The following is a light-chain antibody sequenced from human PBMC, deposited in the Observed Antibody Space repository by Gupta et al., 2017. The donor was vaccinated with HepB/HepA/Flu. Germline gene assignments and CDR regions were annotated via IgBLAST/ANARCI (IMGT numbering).Light chain of an antibody. V-gene: IGLV2-23*02. Sequence: GTSIDVGGYDLFSWYQQRPGTVPKLMLFEVYKRPAGVSNRFSASKSGKMASLTISGLQAEDEAEDYCCSYAGWNKSELFGTGTTVTVL. CDR3: CSYAGWNKSEL. CDR1: SIDVGGYDL. CDR2: EVY. J-gene: IGLJ1*01.